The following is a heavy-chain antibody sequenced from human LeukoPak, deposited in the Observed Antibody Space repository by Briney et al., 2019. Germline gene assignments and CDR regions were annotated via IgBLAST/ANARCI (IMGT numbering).Heavy chain of an antibody. CDR3: ARQGVTAAENNYFYYYMDF. Sequence: ASVKVSCKASGYTFTSYGISWVRHAPGQGLEWMGWISPNSGNTKSAQKFQGRVTMTTDTSTSTAYMELRSLRSDDTAVYYCARQGVTAAENNYFYYYMDFWGKGTTVTVSS. CDR1: GYTFTSYG. CDR2: ISPNSGNT. D-gene: IGHD6-13*01. V-gene: IGHV1-18*01. J-gene: IGHJ6*03.